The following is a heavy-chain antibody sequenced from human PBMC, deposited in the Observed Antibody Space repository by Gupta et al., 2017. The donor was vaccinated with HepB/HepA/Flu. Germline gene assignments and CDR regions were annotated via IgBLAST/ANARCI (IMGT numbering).Heavy chain of an antibody. Sequence: QVQLQESGPGLVKPSETLSLTCTVSGGSISSYYWSWIRQPPGKGLEWIGYIYYSGSTNYNPSLKSRVTISVDTSKNQFSLKLSSVTAADTAVYYCARDGEYCTNGVCYRYFDYWGQGTLVTVSS. V-gene: IGHV4-59*01. D-gene: IGHD2-8*01. J-gene: IGHJ4*02. CDR1: GGSISSYY. CDR2: IYYSGST. CDR3: ARDGEYCTNGVCYRYFDY.